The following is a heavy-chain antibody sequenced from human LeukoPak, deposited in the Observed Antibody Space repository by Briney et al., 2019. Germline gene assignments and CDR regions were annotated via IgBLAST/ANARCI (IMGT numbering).Heavy chain of an antibody. CDR1: TYTLTRYD. Sequence: ASVKVSCNAATYTLTRYDINWVRQAAGQGLEWMGWMNPNSGNTGYAQKFQGRVTMTRNTSRSTAYMELSSLRSDGTAVYYCASAGRSYYRLPYYMAVWAKGTTFTVPS. V-gene: IGHV1-8*01. CDR3: ASAGRSYYRLPYYMAV. CDR2: MNPNSGNT. J-gene: IGHJ6*03. D-gene: IGHD1-26*01.